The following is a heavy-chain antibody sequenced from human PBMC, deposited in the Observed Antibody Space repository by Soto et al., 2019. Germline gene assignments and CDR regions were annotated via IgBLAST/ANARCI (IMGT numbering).Heavy chain of an antibody. CDR3: AREIGRTVTTAYWFDP. V-gene: IGHV4-59*01. Sequence: PSETLSLTCTVSGGSISSYYWSWIRQPPGKGLEWIGYIYYSGSTNYNPSLKSRVTISVDTSKNQFSLKLSSVTAADTAVYYCAREIGRTVTTAYWFDPWGQGTLVTVSS. D-gene: IGHD4-17*01. J-gene: IGHJ5*02. CDR2: IYYSGST. CDR1: GGSISSYY.